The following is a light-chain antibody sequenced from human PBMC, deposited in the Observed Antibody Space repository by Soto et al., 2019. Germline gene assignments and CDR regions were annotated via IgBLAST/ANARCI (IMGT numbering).Light chain of an antibody. V-gene: IGKV1-5*01. J-gene: IGKJ1*01. CDR1: QSISNH. CDR2: DAS. CDR3: QQYNSYST. Sequence: DIQMTQSPSSLSASVEDRVIITCRASQSISNHLNWYQQKPGKAPKLLIYDASSLESGVPSRFSGSGSGTEFTLTISSLQPDDFATYYCQQYNSYSTFGQGTKVEIK.